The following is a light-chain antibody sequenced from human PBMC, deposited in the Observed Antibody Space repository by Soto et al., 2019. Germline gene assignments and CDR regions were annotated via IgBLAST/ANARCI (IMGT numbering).Light chain of an antibody. J-gene: IGLJ2*01. CDR2: GNS. CDR1: SSNIGAGYD. V-gene: IGLV1-40*01. Sequence: VLTQPPSVSGAPGQRVTISCTGSSSNIGAGYDVHWYQQLPGTAPKLLIYGNSNRPSGVPDRFSGSKSGTSASLAITGLQAEDEADYYCQSYDSSLSGSTVVFGGGTKLTVL. CDR3: QSYDSSLSGSTVV.